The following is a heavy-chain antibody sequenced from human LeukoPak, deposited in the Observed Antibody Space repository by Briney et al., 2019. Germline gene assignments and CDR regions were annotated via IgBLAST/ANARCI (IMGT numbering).Heavy chain of an antibody. V-gene: IGHV4-39*07. Sequence: PSETLSLTCTVSGGSIGSSSYYWGWIRQPPGKGLEWIGRIYTSGSTNYNPSLKSRVTISVDTSKNQFSLKLSSVTAADTAVYYCARVRTDFWSGYSPPFDPWGQGTLITVSS. CDR3: ARVRTDFWSGYSPPFDP. CDR2: IYTSGST. CDR1: GGSIGSSSYY. D-gene: IGHD3-3*01. J-gene: IGHJ5*02.